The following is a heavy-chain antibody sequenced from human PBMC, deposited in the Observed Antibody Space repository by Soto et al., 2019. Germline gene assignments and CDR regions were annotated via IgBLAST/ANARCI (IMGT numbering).Heavy chain of an antibody. Sequence: LRLSCSASGFSFGDYAMGWFRQAPGAGLEGVGFIRSKAYGGTTEYAASVKGRFTISRDDSSRFAYLQMNTLESEDTAVYFCARAPKYSASFLPIEFDSWGPGTLVTVSS. J-gene: IGHJ4*02. V-gene: IGHV3-49*03. CDR2: IRSKAYGGTT. CDR3: ARAPKYSASFLPIEFDS. D-gene: IGHD1-26*01. CDR1: GFSFGDYA.